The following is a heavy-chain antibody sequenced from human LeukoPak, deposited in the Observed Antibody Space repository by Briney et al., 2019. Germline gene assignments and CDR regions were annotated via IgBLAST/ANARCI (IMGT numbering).Heavy chain of an antibody. J-gene: IGHJ4*02. CDR3: ARDSAAAGTVIVDY. D-gene: IGHD6-13*01. CDR2: IYHSGST. CDR1: GGSISSGGYY. V-gene: IGHV4-30-2*01. Sequence: SQTLSLTCTVSGGSISSGGYYWSWIRQPPGKGLEWIGYIYHSGSTYYNPSLKSRVTISVDRSKNQFSLKLSSVTAADTAVYYCARDSAAAGTVIVDYWGQGTLVTVSS.